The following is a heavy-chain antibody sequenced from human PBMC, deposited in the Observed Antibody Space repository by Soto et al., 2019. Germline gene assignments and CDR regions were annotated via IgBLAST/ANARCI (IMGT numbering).Heavy chain of an antibody. D-gene: IGHD2-2*01. CDR2: IKQDGSEK. Sequence: EVQLVESGGGLVQPGGSLRLSCAASGFTFSSYWMSWVRQAPGKGLEWVANIKQDGSEKYYVDSVKGRFTISRDNAKNSLYLQMNSLRAEDTAVYYCASLYCSSTSCYAPGFDYWGQGTLVTVSS. CDR3: ASLYCSSTSCYAPGFDY. CDR1: GFTFSSYW. J-gene: IGHJ4*02. V-gene: IGHV3-7*01.